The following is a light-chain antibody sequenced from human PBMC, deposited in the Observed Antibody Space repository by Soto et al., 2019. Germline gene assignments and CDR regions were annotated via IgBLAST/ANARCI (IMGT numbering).Light chain of an antibody. CDR3: SSYTTSTTLSYV. CDR1: SSDIGGYDY. Sequence: QSALTQPASVSGSPGQSITISCTGTSSDIGGYDYVSWYQQHPGNAPKLIIYDVSNRPSGVSNRFSGSKSANTASLTISGLRAEDEADYYCSSYTTSTTLSYVFGSGTKVTVL. V-gene: IGLV2-14*01. J-gene: IGLJ1*01. CDR2: DVS.